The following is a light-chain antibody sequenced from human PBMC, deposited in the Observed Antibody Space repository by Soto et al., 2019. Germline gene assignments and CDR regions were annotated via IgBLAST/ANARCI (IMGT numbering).Light chain of an antibody. V-gene: IGKV3-20*01. J-gene: IGKJ3*01. Sequence: EIVLTQSPGTLSLSPGERATLSCRASQSVSSSYLAWYLQKPGQAPRLLIYGASSRATGIPDRFSGSGSGTDFTLTISRLEPEDFAVYYCQQYGSSVFTFGPGTKVDIK. CDR1: QSVSSSY. CDR2: GAS. CDR3: QQYGSSVFT.